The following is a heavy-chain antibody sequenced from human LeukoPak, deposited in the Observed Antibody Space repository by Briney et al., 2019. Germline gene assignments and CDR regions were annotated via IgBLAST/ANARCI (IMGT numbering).Heavy chain of an antibody. J-gene: IGHJ4*02. CDR3: ARTIRKFYPYDY. V-gene: IGHV4-59*01. CDR2: IYYSGST. Sequence: PSETLSLTCTVSGGSISSYYWSWIRQPPGKGLEWIGYIYYSGSTNYNPPLKSRVTISVDTSKNQFSLKLSSVTAADTAVYYCARTIRKFYPYDYWGQGTLVTVSS. CDR1: GGSISSYY. D-gene: IGHD4/OR15-4a*01.